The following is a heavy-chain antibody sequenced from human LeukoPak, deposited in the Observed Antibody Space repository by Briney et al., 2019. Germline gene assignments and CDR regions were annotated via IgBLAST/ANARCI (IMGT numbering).Heavy chain of an antibody. CDR2: IYTGGTT. V-gene: IGHV3-66*02. Sequence: GGSLRLSCAVSGFTVSSNYMSWVRQAPGKGLEWVSIIYTGGTTNYADSVKGRFTISRDTSKNTLYLQMKSLKAGDTAVYYCARGGISDSWSEGAFDIWGQGTMVTVSS. CDR3: ARGGISDSWSEGAFDI. J-gene: IGHJ3*02. D-gene: IGHD6-13*01. CDR1: GFTVSSNY.